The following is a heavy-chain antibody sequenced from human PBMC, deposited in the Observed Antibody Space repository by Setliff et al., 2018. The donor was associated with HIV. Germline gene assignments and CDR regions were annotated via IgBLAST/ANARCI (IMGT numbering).Heavy chain of an antibody. Sequence: SETLSLTCTVSGGSFTTYYWSWLRQPPGKELEWIGYFYTSGSTNYNPSLKSRVTISIDTSKNQFSLKLNAVTAADTAVYYCARDKGYYYMDVWGKGITVTVSS. V-gene: IGHV4-4*09. J-gene: IGHJ6*03. CDR2: FYTSGST. CDR1: GGSFTTYY. CDR3: ARDKGYYYMDV.